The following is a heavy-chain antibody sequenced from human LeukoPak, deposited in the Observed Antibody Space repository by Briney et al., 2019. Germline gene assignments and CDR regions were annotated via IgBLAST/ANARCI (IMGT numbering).Heavy chain of an antibody. CDR2: ISYDGSNK. Sequence: PGGSLRLSCAASGFTFSSYGMHWVRQAPGKGLEWVAVISYDGSNKYYADSVKGRFTISRDNSKNTLYLQMNSLRAEDTAVYYCAKDSGSPWIQLWLRSWGQETLVTVSS. V-gene: IGHV3-30*18. J-gene: IGHJ4*02. CDR1: GFTFSSYG. CDR3: AKDSGSPWIQLWLRS. D-gene: IGHD5-18*01.